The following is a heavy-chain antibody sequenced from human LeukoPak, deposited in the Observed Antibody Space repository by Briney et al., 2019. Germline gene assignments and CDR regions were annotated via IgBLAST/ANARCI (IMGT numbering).Heavy chain of an antibody. V-gene: IGHV4-59*08. CDR1: GGSISSYY. J-gene: IGHJ6*02. D-gene: IGHD5-12*01. Sequence: SETLSLTCTVSGGSISSYYWSWIRQPPGKGLEWIGYIYYSGSTNYHPSLKSRVTISVDTSRNQFSLKLSSVTAADTAVYYCARLQYSGYDTSGRRYYYYGMDVWGQGTTVTVSS. CDR2: IYYSGST. CDR3: ARLQYSGYDTSGRRYYYYGMDV.